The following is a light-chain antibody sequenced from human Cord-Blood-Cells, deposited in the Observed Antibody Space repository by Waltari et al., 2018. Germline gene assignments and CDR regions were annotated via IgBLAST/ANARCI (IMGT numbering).Light chain of an antibody. CDR1: QDISNY. V-gene: IGKV1-33*01. CDR3: QQYDNLPLT. CDR2: DAS. J-gene: IGKJ4*01. Sequence: DIQMTQSPSSLSASVGDRVTITCQASQDISNYLNWYQQKPGKAPKLPIYDASNLETGVPSRFSGSGSGTDFTFTISSLQPEDIATYYCQQYDNLPLTFGGGTKEEIK.